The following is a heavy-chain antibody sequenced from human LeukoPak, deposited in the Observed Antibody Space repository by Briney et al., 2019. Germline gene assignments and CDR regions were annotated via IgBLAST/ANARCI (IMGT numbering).Heavy chain of an antibody. CDR2: INPSGGRT. Sequence: AADNVSCKASRYTFTSYHMHWVRQPPCQGLDGMGIINPSGGRTSYAQKFQGRVSMTRDTSTSTFYMELSSLRSEDTAVYYCARGRDYYDSSGYLNWGEGSLVTVSS. D-gene: IGHD3-22*01. CDR1: RYTFTSYH. V-gene: IGHV1-46*01. CDR3: ARGRDYYDSSGYLN. J-gene: IGHJ4*02.